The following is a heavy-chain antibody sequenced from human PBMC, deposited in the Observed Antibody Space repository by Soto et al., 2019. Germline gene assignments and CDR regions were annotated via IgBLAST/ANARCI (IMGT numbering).Heavy chain of an antibody. Sequence: SETLSLTCAVYGGSFSGYYWSWIRQPPGKGLEWIGEINHSGSTNYNPSLKSRVSISVDTSKDQFSLKLSSVTAADTAVYYCARGRRIFGVVILHNWFDPWGQGTLVTVSS. CDR2: INHSGST. CDR1: GGSFSGYY. D-gene: IGHD3-3*01. V-gene: IGHV4-34*01. J-gene: IGHJ5*02. CDR3: ARGRRIFGVVILHNWFDP.